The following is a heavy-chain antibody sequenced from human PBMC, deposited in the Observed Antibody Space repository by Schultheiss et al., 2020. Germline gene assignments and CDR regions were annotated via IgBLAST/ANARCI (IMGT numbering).Heavy chain of an antibody. D-gene: IGHD6-13*01. CDR2: ISYDGSNK. J-gene: IGHJ6*02. Sequence: GGSLRLSCAASGFTFSSYGMHWVRQAPGKGLEWVAVISYDGSNKYYADSVKGRFTISRDNSKNTLYLQMNSLRAEDTAVYYCAKDGRSWVDYYYGMDVWGQGTTVTVS. V-gene: IGHV3-30*18. CDR3: AKDGRSWVDYYYGMDV. CDR1: GFTFSSYG.